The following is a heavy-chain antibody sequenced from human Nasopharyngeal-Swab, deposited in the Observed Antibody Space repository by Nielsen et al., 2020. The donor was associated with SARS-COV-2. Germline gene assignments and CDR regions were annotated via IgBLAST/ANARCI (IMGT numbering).Heavy chain of an antibody. V-gene: IGHV3-30-3*01. CDR1: GFTFSSYA. CDR2: ISYDGSNK. CDR3: ARSCYGAYYYGMDV. Sequence: GGSLRLSCAASGFTFSSYAMHWVRQAPGKRLEWVAVISYDGSNKYYADSVKGRFTISRDNSKNTLYLQMNSLRAEDTAVYYCARSCYGAYYYGMDVWGQGTTVTVSS. D-gene: IGHD2-15*01. J-gene: IGHJ6*02.